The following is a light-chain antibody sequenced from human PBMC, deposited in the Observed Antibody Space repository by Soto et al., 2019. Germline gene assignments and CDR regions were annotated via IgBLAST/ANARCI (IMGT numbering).Light chain of an antibody. CDR3: QQRRNWPIT. CDR2: GAS. J-gene: IGKJ5*01. CDR1: QTINNN. V-gene: IGKV3-11*01. Sequence: ETVMTQSPATLSVSPPGGATLSFMASQTINNNLAWYQQKPGQAPRLLIYGASRRATGVPARFSGSGSGTDFTLTISRLEPEDFAVYYCQQRRNWPITFGQGTRLEIK.